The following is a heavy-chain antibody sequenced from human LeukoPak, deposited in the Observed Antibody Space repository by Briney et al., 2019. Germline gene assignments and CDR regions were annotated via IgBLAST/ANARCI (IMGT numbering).Heavy chain of an antibody. CDR3: ARGPSGYHNT. V-gene: IGHV3-23*01. D-gene: IGHD5-12*01. CDR1: GFTFSSYA. CDR2: ISGSGSST. Sequence: GGSLRLSWAPAGFTFSSYAMSWVRQPPGKGLEWVSAISGSGSSTYYADSVKGRFTISRDNSKNTLYLQMNSLRAEDTAVYYCARGPSGYHNTGGQGTLVTVSS. J-gene: IGHJ4*02.